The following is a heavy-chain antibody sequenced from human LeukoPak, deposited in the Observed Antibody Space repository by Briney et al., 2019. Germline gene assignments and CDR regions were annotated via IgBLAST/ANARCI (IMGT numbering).Heavy chain of an antibody. CDR3: ARVLPRGPYDFWSGYLDY. CDR2: IIPIFGTA. Sequence: SVKVSFKGSGGTFRGYAISWVRPAPGQGLGWMGGIIPIFGTANYAQKFQGRVTITADESTSTAYMELSSLRSEDTAVYYCARVLPRGPYDFWSGYLDYWGQGTLVTVSS. V-gene: IGHV1-69*01. CDR1: GGTFRGYA. J-gene: IGHJ4*02. D-gene: IGHD3-3*01.